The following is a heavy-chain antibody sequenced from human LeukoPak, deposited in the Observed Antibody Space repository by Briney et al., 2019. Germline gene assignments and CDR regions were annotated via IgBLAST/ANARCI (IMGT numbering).Heavy chain of an antibody. J-gene: IGHJ4*02. CDR2: INPNSGDT. Sequence: GASVKVSCKASGYTFSGYYIHWVRQAPGQGLEWMGWINPNSGDTKLAQKFQVRVTMTRDTSVSTVYLDLSSLRFDDTAVYYCARVGGSGRSNPYYLDSWGQGTLATVSS. V-gene: IGHV1-2*02. CDR3: ARVGGSGRSNPYYLDS. CDR1: GYTFSGYY. D-gene: IGHD3-10*01.